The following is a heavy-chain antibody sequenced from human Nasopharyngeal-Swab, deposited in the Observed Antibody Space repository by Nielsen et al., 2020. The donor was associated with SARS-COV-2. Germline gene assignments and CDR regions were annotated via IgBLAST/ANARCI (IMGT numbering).Heavy chain of an antibody. D-gene: IGHD3-9*01. Sequence: ASVKVSCKAYGYTFTSYYMHWVRQGPGQRLEWMGVINPSGGSTSYAQNFQGRVTMTRDTSTSTVYMELSSLRSDDTAVYYCARALTDTRFGPVHWGQGTLVTVSS. J-gene: IGHJ4*02. CDR2: INPSGGST. CDR1: GYTFTSYY. CDR3: ARALTDTRFGPVH. V-gene: IGHV1-46*01.